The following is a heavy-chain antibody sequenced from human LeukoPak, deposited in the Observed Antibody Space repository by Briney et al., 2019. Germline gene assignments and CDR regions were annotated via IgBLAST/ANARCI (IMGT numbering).Heavy chain of an antibody. CDR3: ASLTYYYDSSGYYYVGYFDY. V-gene: IGHV4-39*01. CDR2: IYYSGST. D-gene: IGHD3-22*01. Sequence: SETLSLTCTVSGGSISSSSYYWGWIRQPPGKGLEWIVSIYYSGSTYYNPSLKSRVTISVDTSKNQFSLKLSSVTAADTAVYYCASLTYYYDSSGYYYVGYFDYWGQGTLVTVSS. CDR1: GGSISSSSYY. J-gene: IGHJ4*02.